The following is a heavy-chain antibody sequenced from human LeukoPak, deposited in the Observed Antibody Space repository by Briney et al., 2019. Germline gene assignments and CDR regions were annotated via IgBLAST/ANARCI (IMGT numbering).Heavy chain of an antibody. V-gene: IGHV4-4*07. CDR1: GGSISSYY. J-gene: IGHJ3*02. CDR2: IYTSGST. D-gene: IGHD4-23*01. CDR3: ARVFRRVVTPTYAFDI. Sequence: SETLSLACTVSGGSISSYYWSWIRQPAGKGLEWIGRIYTSGSTNSNPSLKSRVTISVDTSKNQFSLKLSSVTAADTAVYYCARVFRRVVTPTYAFDIWGQGTMVTVSS.